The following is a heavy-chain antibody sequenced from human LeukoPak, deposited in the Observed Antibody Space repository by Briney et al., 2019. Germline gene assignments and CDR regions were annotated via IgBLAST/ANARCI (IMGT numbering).Heavy chain of an antibody. CDR3: AKNMVRGVIMSSSFDY. V-gene: IGHV3-23*01. J-gene: IGHJ4*02. CDR2: ISASGGST. D-gene: IGHD3-10*01. CDR1: GFTFSSYD. Sequence: GGSLTLSCAASGFTFSSYDLSWVRQAPGKGLEWVSAISASGGSTYYVDSVKGRFTISRHNSKDPLYLQMSSLGAEDTAVYYCAKNMVRGVIMSSSFDYWGQGTLVTVSS.